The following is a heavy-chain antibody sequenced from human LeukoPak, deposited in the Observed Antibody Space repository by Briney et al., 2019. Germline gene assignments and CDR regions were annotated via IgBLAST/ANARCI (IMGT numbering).Heavy chain of an antibody. CDR3: ARDSRWYNERYYDEGIDY. V-gene: IGHV3-74*01. CDR2: INSDGSDM. Sequence: GGSLRLSCTGSGFTFSGYWMHWVRQAPGKGLVWGSGINSDGSDMSYADSVKVRFTISRDNAKNTVYLQMNSLRVEDTAVYYCARDSRWYNERYYDEGIDYWGQGTLVTVSS. D-gene: IGHD1-26*01. J-gene: IGHJ4*02. CDR1: GFTFSGYW.